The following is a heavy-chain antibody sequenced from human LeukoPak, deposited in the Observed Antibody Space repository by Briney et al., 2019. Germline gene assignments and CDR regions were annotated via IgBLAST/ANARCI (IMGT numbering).Heavy chain of an antibody. CDR3: ARPRGGGWFDP. V-gene: IGHV3-23*01. CDR2: IFPSGGEI. Sequence: GGSLRLSCEASGFTFSTFAMIWVRQPPGKGLEWVSSIFPSGGEIHYADSVRGRFTISRDNSKSTLSLQMNSLRAEDTAVYYCARPRGGGWFDPWGQGTLVTVSS. J-gene: IGHJ5*02. CDR1: GFTFSTFA. D-gene: IGHD3-16*01.